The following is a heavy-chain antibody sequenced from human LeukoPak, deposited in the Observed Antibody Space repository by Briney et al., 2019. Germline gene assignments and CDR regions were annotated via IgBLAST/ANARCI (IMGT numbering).Heavy chain of an antibody. J-gene: IGHJ3*02. CDR2: IYYSGST. CDR1: GGSISSYY. D-gene: IGHD3-22*01. CDR3: ARGSYYDSSGYQKATRSPAFDI. Sequence: SETLSLTCTLSGGSISSYYWSWIRQPPGKGLEWIGYIYYSGSTNYHPSLKSRVTISVDTSKNQFSLKLSSVTAADTAVYYCARGSYYDSSGYQKATRSPAFDIWGQGTMVTVSS. V-gene: IGHV4-59*01.